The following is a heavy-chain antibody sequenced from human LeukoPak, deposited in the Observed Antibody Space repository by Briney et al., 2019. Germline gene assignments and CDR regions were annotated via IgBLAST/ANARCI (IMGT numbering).Heavy chain of an antibody. CDR2: ISSSSCYI. CDR3: ARSGKQQLSHFDY. D-gene: IGHD6-13*01. V-gene: IGHV3-21*01. CDR1: GFTFSSYA. J-gene: IGHJ4*02. Sequence: GGSLRLSCAASGFTFSSYAMNWVRQAPGKGLEWVSSISSSSCYIYYADSVKGRFTFSRDNAKNSLYLEMSSLRAEDTAVYYCARSGKQQLSHFDYWGQGTLVTVSS.